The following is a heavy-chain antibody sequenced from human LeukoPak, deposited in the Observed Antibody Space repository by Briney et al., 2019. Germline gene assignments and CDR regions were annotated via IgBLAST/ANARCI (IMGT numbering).Heavy chain of an antibody. CDR1: GGTFSSYG. Sequence: SSVKVSCKASGGTFSSYGMSWVRQAPGQGREWMGGIIPILGTANYAQKFQARVTSTPDKSTRTAYMQLSSLRSEDTAVYYCARDYYDILTRYFNYYYYRMDVRGKGTTVTV. CDR3: ARDYYDILTRYFNYYYYRMDV. D-gene: IGHD3-9*01. J-gene: IGHJ6*04. V-gene: IGHV1-69*10. CDR2: IIPILGTA.